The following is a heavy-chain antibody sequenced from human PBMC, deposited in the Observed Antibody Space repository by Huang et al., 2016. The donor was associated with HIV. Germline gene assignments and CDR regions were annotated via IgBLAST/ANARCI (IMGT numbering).Heavy chain of an antibody. D-gene: IGHD2-2*01. V-gene: IGHV5-51*01. CDR3: ARQGVGDFVVEPTGLGAFDI. CDR2: IYPGDSDH. J-gene: IGHJ3*02. CDR1: GYTFNGYW. Sequence: EVQLVQSGAVVKKPGESLKISCKGSGYTFNGYWIGWVRQIPGKGLEWMGIIYPGDSDHTNSPSFPGQVTISAEKSISTAYLQWSGLKASDTAMYYCARQGVGDFVVEPTGLGAFDIWGQGTMVTVSS.